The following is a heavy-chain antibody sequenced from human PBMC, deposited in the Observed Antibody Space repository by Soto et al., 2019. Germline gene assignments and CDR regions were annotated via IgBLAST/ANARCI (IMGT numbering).Heavy chain of an antibody. CDR2: IGYSGDT. Sequence: GGSLRLSCEASGFTINNYVMTWVRQAPGKGLEWVSTIGYSGDTYYADSVKGRFTISRDNSKNTLYLQMNSLRAEDTAVYYCARVPYSSSGYYFDYWGQGTLVTVSS. CDR1: GFTINNYV. CDR3: ARVPYSSSGYYFDY. V-gene: IGHV3-23*01. J-gene: IGHJ4*02. D-gene: IGHD6-6*01.